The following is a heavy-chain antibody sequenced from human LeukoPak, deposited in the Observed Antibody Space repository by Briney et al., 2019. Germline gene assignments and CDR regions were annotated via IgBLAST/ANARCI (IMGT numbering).Heavy chain of an antibody. CDR1: GFTFSNYA. D-gene: IGHD3-10*01. Sequence: PGGSLRLSCAASGFTFSNYAMSWVRQAPGKGLEWVSGISGSGGSTYYADSVKGRFIISRDNSKNTLYLQMNSLRAEDTAVYYCARGNLWFGELVYWGQGTLVTVSS. V-gene: IGHV3-23*01. J-gene: IGHJ4*02. CDR3: ARGNLWFGELVY. CDR2: ISGSGGST.